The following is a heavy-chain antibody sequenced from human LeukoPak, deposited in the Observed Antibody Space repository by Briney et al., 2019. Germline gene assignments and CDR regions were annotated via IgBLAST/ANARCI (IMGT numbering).Heavy chain of an antibody. CDR2: ISSSSSYI. J-gene: IGHJ4*02. V-gene: IGHV3-21*01. Sequence: GGSLRLSCAASGFTFSSYSMNWVRQAPGKGLEWVSSISSSSSYIYYADSVKGRFTISRDNAKNSLYLQMDSLRAEDTAVYYCARGRRDGYNIWVLKYWGQGTLVTVSS. CDR1: GFTFSSYS. CDR3: ARGRRDGYNIWVLKY. D-gene: IGHD5-24*01.